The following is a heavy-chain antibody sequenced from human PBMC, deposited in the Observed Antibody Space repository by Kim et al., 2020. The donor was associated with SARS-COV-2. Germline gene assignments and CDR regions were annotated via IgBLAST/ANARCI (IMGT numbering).Heavy chain of an antibody. CDR2: INPNSGGT. D-gene: IGHD2-21*02. V-gene: IGHV1-2*06. CDR3: ARSVGGNSHFDY. CDR1: GYTFTGYY. Sequence: ASVKVSCKASGYTFTGYYMHWVRQAPGQGLEWMGRINPNSGGTNYAQKFQGTVTMTRDTSISTGYMELSRLRSDDSAVYYCARSVGGNSHFDYWGQGTLVNVSS. J-gene: IGHJ4*02.